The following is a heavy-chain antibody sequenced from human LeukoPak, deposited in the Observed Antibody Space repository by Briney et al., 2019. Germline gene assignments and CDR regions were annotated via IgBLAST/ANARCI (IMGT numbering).Heavy chain of an antibody. V-gene: IGHV3-48*03. CDR3: ARDRRWLS. CDR2: ISSSGSTI. J-gene: IGHJ4*02. Sequence: GGSLRLSCAASGFTFSSYEMNWVRQAPGKGLEWVPYISSSGSTIYYADSVKGRSTISRDNAKNSLYLQMNSPRAEDTAVYYCARDRRWLSWGQGTLVTVSS. CDR1: GFTFSSYE. D-gene: IGHD4-23*01.